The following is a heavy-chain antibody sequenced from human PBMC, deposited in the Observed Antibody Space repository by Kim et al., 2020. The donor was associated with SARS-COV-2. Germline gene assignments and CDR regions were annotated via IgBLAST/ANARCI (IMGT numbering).Heavy chain of an antibody. CDR2: INHSGST. J-gene: IGHJ5*02. V-gene: IGHV4-34*01. CDR1: GGSFSGYY. Sequence: SETLSLTCAVYGGSFSGYYWSWIRQPPGKGLEWIGEINHSGSTNYNPSLKSRVTISVDTSKNQFSLKLSSVTAADTAVYYCARGGWGWFDPWGQGTLVTDSS. CDR3: ARGGWGWFDP. D-gene: IGHD2-2*03.